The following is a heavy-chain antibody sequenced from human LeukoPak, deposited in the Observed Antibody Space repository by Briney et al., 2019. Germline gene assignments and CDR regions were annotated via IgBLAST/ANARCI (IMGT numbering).Heavy chain of an antibody. CDR2: IYTSGST. J-gene: IGHJ5*02. CDR1: GGSISSGSYY. CDR3: ACLARVTSSLFELYP. Sequence: SETLSLTCTVSGGSISSGSYYWSWIRQPAGKGLEWIGRIYTSGSTNYNPSLKSRVTISVDTSKNQFSLKLSSVTAADTAVYYCACLARVTSSLFELYPWGQGTLVTVSS. D-gene: IGHD2-21*02. V-gene: IGHV4-61*02.